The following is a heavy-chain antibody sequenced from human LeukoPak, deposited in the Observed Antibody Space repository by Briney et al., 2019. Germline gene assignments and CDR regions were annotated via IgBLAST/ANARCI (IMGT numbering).Heavy chain of an antibody. J-gene: IGHJ6*03. V-gene: IGHV4-34*01. D-gene: IGHD2-2*02. Sequence: PSETLSLTCAVYGGSFSGYYWSWIRQPPGKGLEWIGEINHSGSTNYNPSPKSRVTISVDTSKNQFSLKLSSVTAADTAVYYCARGLRALYWDYYYYMDVWGKGTTVTVSS. CDR2: INHSGST. CDR1: GGSFSGYY. CDR3: ARGLRALYWDYYYYMDV.